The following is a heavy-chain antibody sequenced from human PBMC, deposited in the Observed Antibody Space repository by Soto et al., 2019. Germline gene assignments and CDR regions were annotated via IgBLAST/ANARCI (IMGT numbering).Heavy chain of an antibody. J-gene: IGHJ2*01. Sequence: QLQLQESGSGLVKPSQTLSLTCAVSGGSISSGGYSWSWIRQPPGKGLEWIGNIYHSGSTYYNPSLKSRVTIPVERSKNQFSLKLSSVTAADTAVYYCARVAFGTTVTTVWYFDLWGRGTLVTVSS. V-gene: IGHV4-30-2*01. CDR1: GGSISSGGYS. CDR3: ARVAFGTTVTTVWYFDL. CDR2: IYHSGST. D-gene: IGHD4-17*01.